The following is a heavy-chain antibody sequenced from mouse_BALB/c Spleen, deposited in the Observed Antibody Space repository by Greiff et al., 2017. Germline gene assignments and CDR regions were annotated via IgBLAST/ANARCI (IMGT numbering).Heavy chain of an antibody. CDR3: TRGRSTMITTPFAY. V-gene: IGHV1S22*01. CDR1: GYTFTSYW. D-gene: IGHD2-4*01. J-gene: IGHJ3*01. CDR2: IYPGSGST. Sequence: LKQPGSELVRPGASVKLSCKASGYTFTSYWMHWVKQRPGQGLEWIGNIYPGSGSTNYDEKFKSKATLTVDTSSSTAYMQLSSLTSEDSAVYYCTRGRSTMITTPFAYWGQGTLVTVSA.